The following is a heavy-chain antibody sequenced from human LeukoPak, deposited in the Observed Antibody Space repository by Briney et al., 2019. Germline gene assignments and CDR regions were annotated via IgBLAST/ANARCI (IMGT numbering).Heavy chain of an antibody. CDR2: IIPIFGTA. CDR1: GGTFSSYA. Sequence: SVKVSCKASGGTFSSYAISWVRQAPGQGLEWMGGIIPIFGTANYAQKFQERVTITRDMSTSTAYMELSSLRSEDTAVYYCAAGGVVDRRFDLWGRGTLVTVSS. CDR3: AAGGVVDRRFDL. J-gene: IGHJ2*01. V-gene: IGHV1-69*05. D-gene: IGHD3-16*01.